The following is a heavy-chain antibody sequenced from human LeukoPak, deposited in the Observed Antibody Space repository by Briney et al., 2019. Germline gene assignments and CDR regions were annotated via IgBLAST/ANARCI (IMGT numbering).Heavy chain of an antibody. CDR2: MNPNSGNT. V-gene: IGHV1-8*01. D-gene: IGHD2-2*01. CDR1: GYTFTSYD. Sequence: ASVKVSCKASGYTFTSYDINWVRQATGQGLEWMGWMNPNSGNTGYAQKFQGRVTMTRNTSISTAYMELSSLRSEDTAVYYCASVHIVVVPAAISRVWFDPWGQGTLVTVSS. J-gene: IGHJ5*02. CDR3: ASVHIVVVPAAISRVWFDP.